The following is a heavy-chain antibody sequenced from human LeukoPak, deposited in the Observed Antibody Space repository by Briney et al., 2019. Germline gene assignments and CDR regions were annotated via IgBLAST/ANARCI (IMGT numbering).Heavy chain of an antibody. Sequence: GGSLRLSCAASGFTFSDYYMSWIRQAPGKGLEWVSYISSSGSTIYYADSVKGRFTIPRDNAKSSLYLQMNSLRAEDTAVYYCARCSSASCKFDYWGQGTLVTVSS. CDR1: GFTFSDYY. J-gene: IGHJ4*02. CDR3: ARCSSASCKFDY. D-gene: IGHD2-2*01. V-gene: IGHV3-11*04. CDR2: ISSSGSTI.